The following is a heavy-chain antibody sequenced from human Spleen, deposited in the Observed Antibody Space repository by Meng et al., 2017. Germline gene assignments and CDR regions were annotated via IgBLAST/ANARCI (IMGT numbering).Heavy chain of an antibody. V-gene: IGHV3-74*02. D-gene: IGHD5-24*01. CDR2: INSDGRST. CDR3: ARYVEMATIGWFDP. Sequence: AQLVQSGTEVKKPGASVKVSCKTSGYTFTGYFMHWVRQAPGKGLVWVSRINSDGRSTTYADSVKGRFTISRDNAKNTLYLQMNSLRAEDTAVYYCARYVEMATIGWFDPWGQGTLVTVSS. CDR1: GYTFTGYF. J-gene: IGHJ5*02.